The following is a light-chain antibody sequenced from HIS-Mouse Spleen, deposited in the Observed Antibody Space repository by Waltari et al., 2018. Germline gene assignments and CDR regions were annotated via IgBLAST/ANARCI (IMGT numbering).Light chain of an antibody. CDR1: SSDGGSYNL. V-gene: IGLV2-23*03. Sequence: QSALTQPASVSGSPGQSITISCTGTSSDGGSYNLVSWSQQHPGKAPKLMIYEGSKRPSGVSNRFSGSKSGNTASLTISGLQAEDEADYYCCSYAGSSTFDVVFGGGTKLTVL. J-gene: IGLJ2*01. CDR3: CSYAGSSTFDVV. CDR2: EGS.